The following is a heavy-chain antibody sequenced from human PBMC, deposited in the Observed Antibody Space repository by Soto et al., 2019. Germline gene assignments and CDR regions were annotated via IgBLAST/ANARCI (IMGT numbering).Heavy chain of an antibody. CDR3: ARDPGYGESNYYYGMDV. D-gene: IGHD4-17*01. CDR1: GFTFSSYA. Sequence: GGSLRLSCAASGFTFSSYAMHWVRQAPGKGLEWVAVISYDGSNKYYADSVKGRFTISRDNSKNTLYLQMNSLRAEDTAVYYCARDPGYGESNYYYGMDVWGQGTTVTVSS. V-gene: IGHV3-30-3*01. J-gene: IGHJ6*02. CDR2: ISYDGSNK.